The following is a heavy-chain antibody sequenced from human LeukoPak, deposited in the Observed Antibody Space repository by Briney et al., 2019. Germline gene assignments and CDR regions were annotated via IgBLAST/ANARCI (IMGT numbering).Heavy chain of an antibody. CDR3: TTGVIKSNDAFDI. J-gene: IGHJ3*02. CDR2: ITSKTDGGTT. CDR1: GFTFTNAW. D-gene: IGHD3-10*01. Sequence: GGSLRLSCAASGFTFTNAWVSWVRQAPRQGLEWVGRITSKTDGGTTDYAAHVKGRFTISRDDSKNTLYLQMNSLKTEDTAVYYCTTGVIKSNDAFDIWGQGTMVTVSS. V-gene: IGHV3-15*01.